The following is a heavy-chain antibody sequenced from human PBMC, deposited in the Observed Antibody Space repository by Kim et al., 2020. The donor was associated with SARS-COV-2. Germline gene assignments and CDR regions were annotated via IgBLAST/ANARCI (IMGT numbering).Heavy chain of an antibody. J-gene: IGHJ6*01. V-gene: IGHV3-64*01. CDR1: GFTFSTGA. D-gene: IGHD2-8*01. Sequence: GGSLRLSCVASGFTFSTGAMHWVRQAPGKGLEYVSIISTDGGKTNYGNSVKGRFTISRDNSKNTLFLQMGSLRAEDTAVYFCARVSHFYDTNNGLDVWG. CDR2: ISTDGGKT. CDR3: ARVSHFYDTNNGLDV.